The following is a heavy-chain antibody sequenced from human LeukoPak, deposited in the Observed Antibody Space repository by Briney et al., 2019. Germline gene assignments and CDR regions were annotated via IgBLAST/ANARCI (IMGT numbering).Heavy chain of an antibody. D-gene: IGHD3-10*01. Sequence: ASVKVSCKASGYTFTGYYMHWVRQAPGQGLEWMGWINPNSGGTNYAQKFQGRVTMTRDTSISTAYIELSRLRSDDTAVYYCARGGLFGSGSYQGSDYWGHGTLVTVSS. CDR2: INPNSGGT. J-gene: IGHJ4*01. V-gene: IGHV1-2*02. CDR3: ARGGLFGSGSYQGSDY. CDR1: GYTFTGYY.